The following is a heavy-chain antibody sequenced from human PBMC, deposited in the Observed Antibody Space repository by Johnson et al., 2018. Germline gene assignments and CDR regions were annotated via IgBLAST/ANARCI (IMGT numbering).Heavy chain of an antibody. CDR3: AKVGATYYYYYGMDV. CDR2: ISWVGGST. J-gene: IGHJ6*02. D-gene: IGHD1-26*01. CDR1: GFTFDDYT. Sequence: EVQLVETGGVVVQPGGSLRLSCAASGFTFDDYTMHWVRQAPGKGLEWVSLISWVGGSTYYADSVKGRFTISRDNSKNSLYLQMNSLRTADTALYYCAKVGATYYYYYGMDVWGQGTTVTVSS. V-gene: IGHV3-43*01.